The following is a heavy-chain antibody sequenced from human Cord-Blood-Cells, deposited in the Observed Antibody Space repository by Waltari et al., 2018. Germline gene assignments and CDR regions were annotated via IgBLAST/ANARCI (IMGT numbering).Heavy chain of an antibody. CDR3: AREAEALLDAFDI. V-gene: IGHV4-30-4*08. CDR1: GGSISSGDYY. D-gene: IGHD2-21*01. J-gene: IGHJ3*02. CDR2: IYYSGST. Sequence: QVQLQESGPGLVKPSQTLSLTCTVSGGSISSGDYYWSWIRQPPGKGLEWIGDIYYSGSTYYNPSLKGRVTISVDTSKNQFSLKLSSVTAADTAMYYCAREAEALLDAFDIWGQGTMVTVSS.